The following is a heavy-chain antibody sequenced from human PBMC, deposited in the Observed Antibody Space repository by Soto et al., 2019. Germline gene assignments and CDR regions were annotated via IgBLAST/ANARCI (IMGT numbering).Heavy chain of an antibody. CDR1: GFSLDTGGLG. V-gene: IGHV2-5*02. Sequence: QITLKESGPTLVKPTQTLALTCSVSGFSLDTGGLGVGWSRQPPGKALEWLALIYWDDDKRYSPSLRNRLSISKDTSNNLVVFTMTNMDPVDTATYYCIHSRCGGDCLRSYSSHYYYGLDVWGQGTTVTVSS. J-gene: IGHJ6*02. D-gene: IGHD2-21*02. CDR2: IYWDDDK. CDR3: IHSRCGGDCLRSYSSHYYYGLDV.